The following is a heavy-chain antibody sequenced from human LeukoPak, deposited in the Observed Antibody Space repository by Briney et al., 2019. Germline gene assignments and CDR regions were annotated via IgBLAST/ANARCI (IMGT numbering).Heavy chain of an antibody. D-gene: IGHD3-10*01. V-gene: IGHV4-39*07. CDR1: GGSISSSSYY. CDR3: ARDPYYYGSGSSYYFDY. J-gene: IGHJ4*02. Sequence: SETLSLTCTVSGGSISSSSYYWGWIRQPPGKGLEWIGSIYYSGSTYYNPSLKSRVTISVDTSKNQFSLKLSSVTAADTAVYYCARDPYYYGSGSSYYFDYWGQGTLATVSS. CDR2: IYYSGST.